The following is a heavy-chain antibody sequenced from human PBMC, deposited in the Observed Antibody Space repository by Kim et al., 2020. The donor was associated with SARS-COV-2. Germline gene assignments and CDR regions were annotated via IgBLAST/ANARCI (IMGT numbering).Heavy chain of an antibody. J-gene: IGHJ6*02. CDR1: RFTFSSYG. Sequence: GGSLRLSCAASRFTFSSYGMHWVRQAPGKGLEWVAVISYDGGNKYYADSVKGRFTISRHNSKKTLYPQMNSLRAEDTVVYYCAKDRKYELLYRGYYYYFGMDVWGQLTSVTVSS. V-gene: IGHV3-30*18. CDR2: ISYDGGNK. D-gene: IGHD2-2*02. CDR3: AKDRKYELLYRGYYYYFGMDV.